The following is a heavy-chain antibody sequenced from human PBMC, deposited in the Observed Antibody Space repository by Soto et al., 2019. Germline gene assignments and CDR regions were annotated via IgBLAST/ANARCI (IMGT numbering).Heavy chain of an antibody. D-gene: IGHD1-1*01. CDR2: INAGNGNT. V-gene: IGHV1-3*01. CDR3: ARAELERQHYGMXV. Sequence: ASVKGSCKASGYTFTSYAIHWVRQAPGQRLEWMGWINAGNGNTNYAQKLQGRVTMTTDTSTSTAYMELRSLRSDDTAVYYCARAELERQHYGMXVWGQGTTVXVSS. CDR1: GYTFTSYA. J-gene: IGHJ6*02.